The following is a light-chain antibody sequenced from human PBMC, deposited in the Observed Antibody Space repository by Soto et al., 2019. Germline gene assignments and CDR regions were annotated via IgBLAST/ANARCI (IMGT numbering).Light chain of an antibody. J-gene: IGKJ5*01. V-gene: IGKV3-20*01. CDR2: RAS. Sequence: EIVLTQSPGTLSLSPGERGTLSCRASQRVGSNYLAWFQQKPGQAPRLLIYRASSRATGIPERFSGSGSGTDFTLTITRLEPEDFAVYYCHQYNNWPLFGQGTRLEIK. CDR3: HQYNNWPL. CDR1: QRVGSNY.